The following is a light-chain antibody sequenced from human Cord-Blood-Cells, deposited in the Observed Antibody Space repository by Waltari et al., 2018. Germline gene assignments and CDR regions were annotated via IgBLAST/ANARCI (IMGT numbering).Light chain of an antibody. CDR2: RNH. J-gene: IGLJ1*01. CDR1: SSNIRSNT. V-gene: IGLV1-44*01. CDR3: AAWDDSMNGYV. Sequence: QSVLNQPPSASAPPRPRVTISCSGSSSNIRSNTVNWYLQLPGTATKLLIYRNHQRPSGVPDRLSGSKSGTSAALAISGLQSEDEADYYCAAWDDSMNGYVFGTGTKVTVL.